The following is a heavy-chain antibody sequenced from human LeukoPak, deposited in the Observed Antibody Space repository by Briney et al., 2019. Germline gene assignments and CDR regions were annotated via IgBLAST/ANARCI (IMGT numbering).Heavy chain of an antibody. J-gene: IGHJ4*02. Sequence: GGSLRLSCAAPGFTFSSYGMHWVRQAPGKGLEWVAVISYDGSNKYYADSVKGRFTISRDNSKNTLYLQMNSLRAEDTAVYYCAKDWVYGDYFDYWGQGTLVTVSS. CDR1: GFTFSSYG. CDR2: ISYDGSNK. V-gene: IGHV3-30*18. CDR3: AKDWVYGDYFDY. D-gene: IGHD4-17*01.